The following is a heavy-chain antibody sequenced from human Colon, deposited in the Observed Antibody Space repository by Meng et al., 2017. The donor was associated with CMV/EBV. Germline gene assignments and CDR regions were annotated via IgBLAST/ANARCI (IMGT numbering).Heavy chain of an antibody. J-gene: IGHJ4*02. D-gene: IGHD3-10*01. Sequence: QVQLVQSGAEVKTPGASMMVSCKASGYAFTTYLIHWVRQAPGQGLEWIGLINPSDGGTGYTQKFRDRVSITRDTSTNTVYMELTGLTFEDMATYYCVREFVGGHFDYWGQGTLVTVSS. CDR2: INPSDGGT. V-gene: IGHV1-46*01. CDR3: VREFVGGHFDY. CDR1: GYAFTTYL.